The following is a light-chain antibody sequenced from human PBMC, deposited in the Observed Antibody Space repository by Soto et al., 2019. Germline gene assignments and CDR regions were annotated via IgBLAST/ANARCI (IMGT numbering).Light chain of an antibody. J-gene: IGLJ1*01. CDR1: SGDVDGYYY. CDR2: EVS. Sequence: QSVRTQPASVRGSPGQSITIFCTGTSGDVDGYYYVSWYQQLPGKAPKLMISEVSKRPSGVSNRFSVSKSGNTASLTSSGLQAEDEADYYCSSYTAGCTIFGTGSKVTGL. CDR3: SSYTAGCTI. V-gene: IGLV2-14*01.